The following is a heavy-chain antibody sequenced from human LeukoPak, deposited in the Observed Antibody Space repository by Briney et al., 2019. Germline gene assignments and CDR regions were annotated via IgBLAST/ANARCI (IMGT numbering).Heavy chain of an antibody. V-gene: IGHV5-51*01. CDR2: IYPGDSDT. CDR1: GYSFTSYW. D-gene: IGHD3-22*01. Sequence: GESLKISCKGSGYSFTSYWIGWVRQMPGKGLEWMGIIYPGDSDTRYSPSFRGQVTISADKSISTAYLQWSSLKASDTAMYYCARHHASSGYYLDYWGQGTLVTVSS. J-gene: IGHJ4*02. CDR3: ARHHASSGYYLDY.